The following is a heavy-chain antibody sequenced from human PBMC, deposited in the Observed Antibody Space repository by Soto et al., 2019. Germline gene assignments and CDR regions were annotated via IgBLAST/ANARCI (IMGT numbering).Heavy chain of an antibody. CDR1: GGTFSSYA. CDR2: IIPIFGTA. D-gene: IGHD5-12*01. J-gene: IGHJ5*02. CDR3: ARSRDGYKYIWFHP. Sequence: SVKVSCKASGGTFSSYAISWVRQAPGQGLEWMGGIIPIFGTANYAQKFQGRVTITADESTSTAYMELSSLRSEDTAVYYCARSRDGYKYIWFHPWGQGTLVIVSS. V-gene: IGHV1-69*13.